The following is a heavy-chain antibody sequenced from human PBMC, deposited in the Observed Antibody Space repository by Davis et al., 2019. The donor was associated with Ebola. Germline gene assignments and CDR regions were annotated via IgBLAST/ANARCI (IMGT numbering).Heavy chain of an antibody. V-gene: IGHV4-34*01. D-gene: IGHD2-2*01. CDR1: GESFSGYY. J-gene: IGHJ4*02. CDR3: ASDYCSNNSCYHYFDY. CDR2: INHSGII. Sequence: SETLSLTCAVYGESFSGYYWNWIRQPPGKGLEWIGEINHSGIINYNPSLKSRVTISVDTSKNQFSLNLSSVTAADTAVYYCASDYCSNNSCYHYFDYWGQGTLVTVSS.